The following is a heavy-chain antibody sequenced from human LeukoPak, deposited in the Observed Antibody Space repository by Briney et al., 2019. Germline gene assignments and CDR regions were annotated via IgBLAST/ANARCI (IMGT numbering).Heavy chain of an antibody. V-gene: IGHV3-53*01. CDR2: LYTSDRT. Sequence: GGSLRLSCEVSGFSVRTRYMTWVRQAPGKGLEWISVLYTSDRTYYSDSVKGRFTASRDNSKNTVSLQMNSLRAGDTAVYYCARTFDSNYYEFDSWGQGTLVTVSS. J-gene: IGHJ4*02. D-gene: IGHD4-11*01. CDR3: ARTFDSNYYEFDS. CDR1: GFSVRTRY.